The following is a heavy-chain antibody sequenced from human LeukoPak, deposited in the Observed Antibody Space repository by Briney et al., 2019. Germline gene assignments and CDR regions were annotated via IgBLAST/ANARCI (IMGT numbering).Heavy chain of an antibody. CDR3: AKAHLSDYGDYVRFHYNGMDV. CDR2: IAHDGTNK. D-gene: IGHD4-17*01. CDR1: GFTFSRNG. V-gene: IGHV3-30*18. J-gene: IGHJ6*02. Sequence: PGGSLRLSCAASGFTFSRNGMHWVRQAPGKGLEGGAVIAHDGTNKYHAVCVKGRFTISRDNPKNTLYLKMSSLRAEDTAVYYCAKAHLSDYGDYVRFHYNGMDVWGQGTTVSVSS.